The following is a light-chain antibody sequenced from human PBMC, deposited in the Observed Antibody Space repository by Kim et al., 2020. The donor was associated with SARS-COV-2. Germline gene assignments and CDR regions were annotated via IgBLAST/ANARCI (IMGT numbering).Light chain of an antibody. CDR2: DVD. CDR1: RSDVAAYNF. CDR3: SSFRSGNTLL. V-gene: IGLV2-14*04. J-gene: IGLJ3*02. Sequence: GQSLTISRTCTRSDVAAYNFVSWYQQHPGEAPKVIIYDVDNRPSGVSNRFSGSKSGNTASLTISEVQAEDEADYYCSSFRSGNTLLFGGGTQLTVL.